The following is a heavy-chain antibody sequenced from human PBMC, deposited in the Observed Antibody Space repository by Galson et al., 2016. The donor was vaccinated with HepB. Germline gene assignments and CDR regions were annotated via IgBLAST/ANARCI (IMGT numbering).Heavy chain of an antibody. D-gene: IGHD4-23*01. CDR2: IHPTYSDP. CDR1: GYTFTRFW. CDR3: ARYYDGNGDY. Sequence: QSGAEVTKPGESLQISCKASGYTFTRFWIGWVRQMPGKGLAWIGIIHPTYSDPTYSPSFHGQVTFSADKSLNTAYLQWSSLKASDTAMYYCARYYDGNGDYWGQGTLVTVSS. J-gene: IGHJ4*02. V-gene: IGHV5-51*01.